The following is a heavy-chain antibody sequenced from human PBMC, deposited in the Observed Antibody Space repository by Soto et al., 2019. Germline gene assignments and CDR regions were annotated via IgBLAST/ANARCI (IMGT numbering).Heavy chain of an antibody. D-gene: IGHD3-10*01. CDR3: ARLATDPRYCMDV. J-gene: IGHJ6*02. V-gene: IGHV5-10-1*01. Sequence: GEALKICCQCSGSSISSYLISWGRQMAQKGLEWMGIIAPSGSTTNARPFHDGHVSTRDTKSISTANPQWSRLTASDTAMYYSARLATDPRYCMDVWGQGTPVTVSS. CDR1: GSSISSYL. CDR2: IAPSGSTT.